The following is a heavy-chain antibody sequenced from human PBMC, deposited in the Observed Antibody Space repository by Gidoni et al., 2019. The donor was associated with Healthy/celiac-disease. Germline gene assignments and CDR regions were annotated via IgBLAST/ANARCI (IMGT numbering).Heavy chain of an antibody. Sequence: EVQLVESGGGMVTPGGSLRLSCAASGFTFSSYSMNWVRQAPGKGLGWVSSISSSSSYLYYADSVKGRFTISRDNAKNLLYLQMNSLRAEDTAVYYCARDLVAAVPLAYYWGQGTLVTVSS. CDR1: GFTFSSYS. CDR3: ARDLVAAVPLAYY. CDR2: ISSSSSYL. J-gene: IGHJ4*02. D-gene: IGHD2-2*01. V-gene: IGHV3-21*01.